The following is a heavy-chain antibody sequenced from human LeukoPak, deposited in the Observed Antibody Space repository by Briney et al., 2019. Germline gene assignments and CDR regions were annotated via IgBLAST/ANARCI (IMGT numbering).Heavy chain of an antibody. CDR1: GYTFTSYA. V-gene: IGHV1-3*01. D-gene: IGHD4-23*01. Sequence: GASVKVSCKASGYTFTSYAMHWVRQAPGQRLEWMGWINAGNGNTKYSQKFQGRVTITRDTSASTAYMELSSLRSEDTAVYYCARDLHLRGVTTMDWYFDLWGRGTLVTVSS. J-gene: IGHJ2*01. CDR2: INAGNGNT. CDR3: ARDLHLRGVTTMDWYFDL.